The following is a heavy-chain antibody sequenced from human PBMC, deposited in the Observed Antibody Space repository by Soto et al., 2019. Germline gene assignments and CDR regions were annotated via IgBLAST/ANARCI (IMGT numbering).Heavy chain of an antibody. CDR1: GYTFTSYA. CDR3: ARLRTAGSSSRPYYYYYYMDV. CDR2: INAGNGNT. V-gene: IGHV1-3*01. D-gene: IGHD6-13*01. Sequence: GASVKVSCTASGYTFTSYAMHWVRQAPGQRLEWMGWINAGNGNTKYSQKFQVRVTITRDTSASTAYMELSSLRSEDTAVYYCARLRTAGSSSRPYYYYYYMDVWGKGTTVTVSS. J-gene: IGHJ6*03.